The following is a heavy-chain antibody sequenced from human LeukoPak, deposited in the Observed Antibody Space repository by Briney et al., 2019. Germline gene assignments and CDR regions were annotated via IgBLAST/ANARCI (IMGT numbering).Heavy chain of an antibody. J-gene: IGHJ4*02. CDR1: GFTFSSYG. D-gene: IGHD3-3*01. CDR3: AKNGRPNLEWAVAFDY. CDR2: IRYDGSNK. V-gene: IGHV3-30*02. Sequence: GGSLRLSCAASGFTFSSYGMHWVRQAPGKGLEWVAFIRYDGSNKYYADSVKGRFTISRDNSKNTLYLQMNSLRAEDTAVYYCAKNGRPNLEWAVAFDYWGQGTLVTVSS.